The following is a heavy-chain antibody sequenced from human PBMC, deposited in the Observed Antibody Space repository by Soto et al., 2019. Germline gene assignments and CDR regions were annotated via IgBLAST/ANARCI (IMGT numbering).Heavy chain of an antibody. CDR1: GGTFNTFA. CDR2: IIPILGPA. CDR3: ARAAKRYFDY. J-gene: IGHJ4*02. V-gene: IGHV1-69*06. Sequence: QVQLVQSGAEVKKPGSSVKVSCNVSGGTFNTFAISWVRQAPGQGLEWMGGIIPILGPAFYAQKFQGRVTITADKSTNAAYLELSSLRSDDTAVYYCARAAKRYFDYWGQGTLVTVSS.